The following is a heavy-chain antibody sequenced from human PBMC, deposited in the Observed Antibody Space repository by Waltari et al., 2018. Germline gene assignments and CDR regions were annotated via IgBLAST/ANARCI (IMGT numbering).Heavy chain of an antibody. V-gene: IGHV3-66*01. D-gene: IGHD1-26*01. Sequence: EVQLMESGGGLVQPGGSLRLSCVASGLAVRTSFMGWVRQAPGKGLEWVSASFSGDTTDYTDSVKGRFSTSRDNSKNTLFLQMNSLRAEDTAVYYCARVARGTLYDAFDIWGQGTMVTVSS. CDR1: GLAVRTSF. CDR3: ARVARGTLYDAFDI. CDR2: SFSGDTT. J-gene: IGHJ3*02.